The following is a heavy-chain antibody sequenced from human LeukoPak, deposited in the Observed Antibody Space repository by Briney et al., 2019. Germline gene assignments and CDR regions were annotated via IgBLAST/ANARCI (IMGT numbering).Heavy chain of an antibody. CDR1: GYTFTSYG. Sequence: GASVKVSCKASGYTFTSYGISWVRQAPGQGLEWMGWISAYNGNTNYAQKLQGRVTMTTDTSTSTAYMELRSLRSDDTAVYYCARDSSSWYATPGISLDYWGQGTLVTVSS. J-gene: IGHJ4*02. D-gene: IGHD6-13*01. V-gene: IGHV1-18*01. CDR2: ISAYNGNT. CDR3: ARDSSSWYATPGISLDY.